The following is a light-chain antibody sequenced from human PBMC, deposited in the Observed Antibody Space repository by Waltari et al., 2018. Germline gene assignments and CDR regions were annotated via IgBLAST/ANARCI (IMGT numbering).Light chain of an antibody. V-gene: IGLV2-14*01. Sequence: QSALTQPASVSGSPGQSITISCFGTSSDIGVYNYVSWYQQYPGKAPKLMIYDVSKRPSGVSDRVSGSKSDNTASLTISGLRAEDEADYYCNSYTRKTASVVFGGGTKLTVL. CDR3: NSYTRKTASVV. CDR2: DVS. J-gene: IGLJ3*02. CDR1: SSDIGVYNY.